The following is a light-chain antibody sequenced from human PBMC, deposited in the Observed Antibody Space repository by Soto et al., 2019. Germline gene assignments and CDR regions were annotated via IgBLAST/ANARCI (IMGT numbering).Light chain of an antibody. J-gene: IGLJ2*01. CDR1: SSSVGKYNF. CDR2: EVT. CDR3: CLYGGSSNYVV. V-gene: IGLV2-23*02. Sequence: QSALTQPASVSGSPGQSITISCTGTSSSVGKYNFVSWYRQHPGKVPKLIIFEVTKRPSGVSNRFSGSRSGNTASLTISGLQAEDEADYYCCLYGGSSNYVVFGGGTKLTVL.